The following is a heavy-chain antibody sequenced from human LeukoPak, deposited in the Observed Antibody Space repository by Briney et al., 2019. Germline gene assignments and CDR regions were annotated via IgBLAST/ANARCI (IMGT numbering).Heavy chain of an antibody. CDR3: ARALSTVTTYFDS. J-gene: IGHJ4*02. CDR2: INPSGSN. CDR1: GGSLSVYY. D-gene: IGHD4-17*01. V-gene: IGHV4-34*01. Sequence: SETLSLTCAVYGGSLSVYYWSCIRQPPGKGLECIVEINPSGSNNYTPSLKSRVTISADTSKRQFSMELSSVTAADTAVFYCARALSTVTTYFDSWGQGTLVTVSS.